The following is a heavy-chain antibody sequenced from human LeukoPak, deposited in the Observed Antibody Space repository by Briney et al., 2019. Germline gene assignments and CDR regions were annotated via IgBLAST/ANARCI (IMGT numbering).Heavy chain of an antibody. CDR2: INHSGST. D-gene: IGHD3-22*01. J-gene: IGHJ4*02. V-gene: IGHV4-34*01. Sequence: SETLSLTCAVYGGSFSGYYWSWIRQPPGKGLEWIGEINHSGSTNYNPSLKSRVTISVDTSKNQFSLKLSSVTAADTAVDYCASGDSYDRSGYYYYFDYWGQGTLVTVSS. CDR1: GGSFSGYY. CDR3: ASGDSYDRSGYYYYFDY.